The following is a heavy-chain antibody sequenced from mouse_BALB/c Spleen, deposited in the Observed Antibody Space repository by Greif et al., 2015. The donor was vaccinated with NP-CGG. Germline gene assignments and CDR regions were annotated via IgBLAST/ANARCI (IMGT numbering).Heavy chain of an antibody. CDR1: GFTFSDYY. CDR2: ISDGGSYT. Sequence: EVMLVESGGGLVKPGGSLKLSCAASGFTFSDYYMYWVRQTPEKRLEWVATISDGGSYTYYPDSVKGRFTISRDNAKNNLYLQMSSLKSEDTAVYYCARGGDYRYDRGAMDYWGQGTSVTVSS. D-gene: IGHD2-14*01. V-gene: IGHV5-4*02. J-gene: IGHJ4*01. CDR3: ARGGDYRYDRGAMDY.